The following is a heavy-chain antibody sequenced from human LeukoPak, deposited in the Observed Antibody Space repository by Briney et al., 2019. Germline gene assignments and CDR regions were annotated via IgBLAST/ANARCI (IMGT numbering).Heavy chain of an antibody. CDR2: IYYSGST. J-gene: IGHJ3*02. CDR1: GGSISSYY. V-gene: IGHV4-59*01. Sequence: SETLSLTCTVSGGSISSYYWSWIRQPPGKGLEWIGYIYYSGSTNYNPSLKSRVTISVDTSKNQFSLKLSSVTAADTAVYYCARPYRSSWLAFDIWGQGTMVTVSS. D-gene: IGHD6-13*01. CDR3: ARPYRSSWLAFDI.